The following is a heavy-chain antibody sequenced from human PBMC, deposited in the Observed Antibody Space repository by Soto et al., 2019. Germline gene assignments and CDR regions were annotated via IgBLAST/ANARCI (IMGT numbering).Heavy chain of an antibody. CDR1: GFTFSTYA. CDR2: ISGSGGGT. J-gene: IGHJ4*02. V-gene: IGHV3-23*01. D-gene: IGHD3-16*01. Sequence: VGSLRLSCVASGFTFSTYAMSWVRQAPGKGLEWVSAISGSGGGTYYADSVKGRFTISRDNSKNTLYLQMNSLRAEDTALYYCAKDHWGSYSGQGTLVTVSS. CDR3: AKDHWGSY.